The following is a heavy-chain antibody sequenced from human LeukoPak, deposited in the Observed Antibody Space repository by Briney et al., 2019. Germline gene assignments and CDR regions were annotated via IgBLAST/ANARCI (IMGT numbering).Heavy chain of an antibody. CDR2: ISSSGLYI. J-gene: IGHJ2*01. D-gene: IGHD5-24*01. CDR1: GFTSSTYT. CDR3: AREERDGYNYYWYFDL. Sequence: GGSLRLSCEVSGFTSSTYTMNWVRQAPGKGVEWVSSISSSGLYIYYADSVKGRFTISRDNAKNSLYLQMSSLRAEDTAVYYCAREERDGYNYYWYFDLWGRGTLVTVSS. V-gene: IGHV3-21*01.